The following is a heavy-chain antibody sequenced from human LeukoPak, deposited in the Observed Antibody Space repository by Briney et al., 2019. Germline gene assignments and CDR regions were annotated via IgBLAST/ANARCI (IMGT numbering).Heavy chain of an antibody. D-gene: IGHD1-26*01. CDR1: GFTFSSYS. Sequence: GGSLRLSCAASGFTFSSYSMNWVRQAPGKGLEWVSYISSSISTIYYADSVKGRFTISRDNSENTLYLQMNSLRAEDTAVYYCARDPTPSSGSYYFDYWGQGTLVTVSS. V-gene: IGHV3-48*01. CDR3: ARDPTPSSGSYYFDY. CDR2: ISSSISTI. J-gene: IGHJ4*02.